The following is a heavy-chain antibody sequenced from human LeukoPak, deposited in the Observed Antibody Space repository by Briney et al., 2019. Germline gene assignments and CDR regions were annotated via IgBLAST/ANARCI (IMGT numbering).Heavy chain of an antibody. J-gene: IGHJ6*02. CDR2: MIPILGIA. CDR3: ARDQVDTAMAPYYYYYGMDV. CDR1: GYTFTSYD. V-gene: IGHV1-69*04. D-gene: IGHD5-18*01. Sequence: GASVKVSCKASGYTFTSYDINWVRQAPGQGLEWMGRMIPILGIANNAQKFQGRVTITADKSTSTAYMELSSLRSEDTAVYYCARDQVDTAMAPYYYYYGMDVWGQGTTVTVSS.